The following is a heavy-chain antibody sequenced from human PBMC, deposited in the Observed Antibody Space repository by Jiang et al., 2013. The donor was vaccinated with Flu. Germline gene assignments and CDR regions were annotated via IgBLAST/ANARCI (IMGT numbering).Heavy chain of an antibody. V-gene: IGHV5-51*01. J-gene: IGHJ4*02. CDR2: IYPGDSDT. CDR3: ARVNHYYYDSSGYYLDY. Sequence: QMPGKGLEWMGIIYPGDSDTRYSPSFQGQGHPISADKSISTAYLQWSSLKASDTAMYYCARVNHYYYDSSGYYLDYWGQGTLVTVSS. D-gene: IGHD3-22*01.